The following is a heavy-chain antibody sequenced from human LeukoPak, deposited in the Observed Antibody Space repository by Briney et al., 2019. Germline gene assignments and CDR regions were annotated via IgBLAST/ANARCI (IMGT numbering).Heavy chain of an antibody. CDR3: ARAAPLPCIGGYSFDY. CDR2: IGRHGNTM. CDR1: GFTFSDYY. Sequence: GGSLRLSCAASGFTFSDYYLGWIRQAPGKGLEWVSYIGRHGNTMYYADSVKGRFIISRDNAKNSLYLQMNSLRAEDTAVYYCARAAPLPCIGGYSFDYWGQGTLVTVSS. D-gene: IGHD3-16*01. J-gene: IGHJ4*02. V-gene: IGHV3-11*01.